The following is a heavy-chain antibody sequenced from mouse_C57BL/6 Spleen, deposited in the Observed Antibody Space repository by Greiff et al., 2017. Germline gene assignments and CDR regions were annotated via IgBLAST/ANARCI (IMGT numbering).Heavy chain of an antibody. CDR3: ASGYYYGSEDAMDY. V-gene: IGHV3-6*01. D-gene: IGHD1-1*01. CDR2: IRYDGSN. J-gene: IGHJ4*01. CDR1: GYSITSGYY. Sequence: VQLKESGPGLVKPSQSLSLTCSVTGYSITSGYYWNWIRQFPGNKLEWMGYIRYDGSNNYNPSLKNRISITRDTSKNQFFLKLNSVTTEDTATYYCASGYYYGSEDAMDYWGQGTSVTVSS.